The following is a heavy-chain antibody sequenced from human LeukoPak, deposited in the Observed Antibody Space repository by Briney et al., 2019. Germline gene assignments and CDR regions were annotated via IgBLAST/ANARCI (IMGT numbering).Heavy chain of an antibody. CDR1: GVSISSNTYY. J-gene: IGHJ4*02. V-gene: IGHV4-61*01. Sequence: PSETLSLTCTVSGVSISSNTYYWSWIRQPPGKGLEWIGYIYYSGSTNYNPSLKSRVTISVDTSKNQFSLKLSSVTAADTAVYYCARGSPMRDWGQGTLVTVSS. CDR2: IYYSGST. D-gene: IGHD3-22*01. CDR3: ARGSPMRD.